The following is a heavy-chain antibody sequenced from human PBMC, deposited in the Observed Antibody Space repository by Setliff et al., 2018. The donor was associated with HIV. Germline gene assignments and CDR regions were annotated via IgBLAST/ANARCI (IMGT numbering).Heavy chain of an antibody. Sequence: GGSLRLSCATSGFTFSSYAMSWVRQAPGKGLEWVSIIYSGGSTYYADSVKGRFTISRDNSKNTLYLQMNSLRAEDTAVYYCARDGNLYTTSITAGPYYFDFWGQGTLVTVSS. J-gene: IGHJ4*02. V-gene: IGHV3-53*01. D-gene: IGHD6-13*01. CDR2: IYSGGST. CDR1: GFTFSSYA. CDR3: ARDGNLYTTSITAGPYYFDF.